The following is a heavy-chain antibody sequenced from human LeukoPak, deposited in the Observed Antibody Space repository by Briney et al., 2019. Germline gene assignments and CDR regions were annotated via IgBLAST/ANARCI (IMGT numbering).Heavy chain of an antibody. CDR3: ARERDSGSWYHGPTDY. J-gene: IGHJ4*02. Sequence: PGGSLRLSCAASGFTFDDYDMNWVRQAPGKGLEWVSSISSSNNYIYYADSVKGRFTISRGNAKNSLYLQMNSLRAEDTAVYYCARERDSGSWYHGPTDYWGQGTLVTVSS. V-gene: IGHV3-21*01. D-gene: IGHD6-13*01. CDR1: GFTFDDYD. CDR2: ISSSNNYI.